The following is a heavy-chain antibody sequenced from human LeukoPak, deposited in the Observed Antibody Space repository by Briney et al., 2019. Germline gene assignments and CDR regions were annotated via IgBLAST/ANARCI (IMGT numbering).Heavy chain of an antibody. CDR2: ISWNSGSS. V-gene: IGHV3-9*01. CDR3: ARDLAVAGDY. J-gene: IGHJ4*02. CDR1: GFSFDDYA. Sequence: GGSLRLSCAGSGFSFDDYAMHWVRQSPGKGLEWVSGISWNSGSSDYADSVKGRFTISRDNSKNTLYLQMNSLRAEDTAVYYCARDLAVAGDYWGQGTLVTVSS. D-gene: IGHD6-19*01.